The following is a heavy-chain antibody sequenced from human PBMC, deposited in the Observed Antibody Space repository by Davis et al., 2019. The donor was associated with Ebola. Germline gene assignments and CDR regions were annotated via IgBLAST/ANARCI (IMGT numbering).Heavy chain of an antibody. CDR3: ARELQPGRWFDP. D-gene: IGHD1-26*01. Sequence: LRLSCAVSGDSINSGGHSWSWIRQAPGKGLEWLGYIYHSGSTYYNPSLKSRVTISVDRSKNQFSLKLSSVTAADTAVYYCARELQPGRWFDPWGQGTLVTVSS. CDR1: GDSINSGGHS. CDR2: IYHSGST. V-gene: IGHV4-30-2*01. J-gene: IGHJ5*02.